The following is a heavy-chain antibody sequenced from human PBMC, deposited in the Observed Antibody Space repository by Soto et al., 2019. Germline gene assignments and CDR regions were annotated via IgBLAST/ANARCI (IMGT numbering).Heavy chain of an antibody. D-gene: IGHD2-2*01. Sequence: ASVKVSCEASNYTFITYCITWVRQAPGQGLEWVGWITPYNGNTNYGQNFQGRVTMTADTSTSTAYMELGSLTTDDTAVYYCARDTSFYFDYWGQGTRVTSPQ. CDR2: ITPYNGNT. CDR3: ARDTSFYFDY. V-gene: IGHV1-18*01. J-gene: IGHJ4*02. CDR1: NYTFITYC.